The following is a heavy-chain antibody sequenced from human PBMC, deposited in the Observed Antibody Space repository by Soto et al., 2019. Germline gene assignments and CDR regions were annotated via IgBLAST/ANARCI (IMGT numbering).Heavy chain of an antibody. CDR2: SSGSGGST. J-gene: IGHJ6*01. V-gene: IGHV3-23*01. Sequence: GKGLEGVSASSGSGGSTYYADSVKGRFTISRDNSKNTLYLQMNSLRAEDTAVYYCAKLGFSGGGRHTNYTYG. D-gene: IGHD3-16*02. CDR3: AKLGFSGGGRHTNYTYG.